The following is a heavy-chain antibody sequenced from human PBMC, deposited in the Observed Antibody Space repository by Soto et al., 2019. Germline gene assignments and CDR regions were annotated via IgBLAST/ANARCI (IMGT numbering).Heavy chain of an antibody. D-gene: IGHD1-26*01. CDR2: INHSGST. CDR1: GGSFSGYY. Sequence: SETLSLTCAVYGGSFSGYYWSWIRQPPGKGLEWIGEINHSGSTNYNPSLKSRVTISVDTSKNQFSLKLSSVTAADTAVYYCARDLGELLGGYNWFDPWGQGTLVTVSS. J-gene: IGHJ5*02. CDR3: ARDLGELLGGYNWFDP. V-gene: IGHV4-34*01.